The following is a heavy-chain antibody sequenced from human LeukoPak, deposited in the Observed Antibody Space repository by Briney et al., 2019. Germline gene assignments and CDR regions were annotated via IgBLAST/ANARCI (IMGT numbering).Heavy chain of an antibody. J-gene: IGHJ3*02. Sequence: PSETLSLTCTVSGGSINNYYWSWIRQPAGKGLEWIGRISISGSTNYNPSLKSRVTMSVDTSKNQFSLKLSSVTAADTAVYYCARGHYSDSGGNYPDAFDIWGQGTMVTVSS. V-gene: IGHV4-4*07. CDR1: GGSINNYY. CDR2: ISISGST. CDR3: ARGHYSDSGGNYPDAFDI. D-gene: IGHD3-22*01.